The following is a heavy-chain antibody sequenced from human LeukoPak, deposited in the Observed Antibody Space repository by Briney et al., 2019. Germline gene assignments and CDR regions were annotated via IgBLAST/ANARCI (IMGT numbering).Heavy chain of an antibody. Sequence: GKSLKISCKGSGYTFTNYWIGWVRQLPGKGLEWMGIIYPGASDTRYSPSFQGQVTISVDKSIASAYLQWRSLKASDTAMYYCARQHCSGGSCSCDSWGQGTLVTVSS. J-gene: IGHJ4*02. CDR1: GYTFTNYW. V-gene: IGHV5-51*01. D-gene: IGHD2-15*01. CDR2: IYPGASDT. CDR3: ARQHCSGGSCSCDS.